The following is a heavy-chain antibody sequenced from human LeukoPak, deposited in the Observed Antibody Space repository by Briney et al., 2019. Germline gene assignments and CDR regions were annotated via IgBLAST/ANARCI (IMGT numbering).Heavy chain of an antibody. V-gene: IGHV3-48*04. CDR2: IISSSSTI. J-gene: IGHJ4*02. Sequence: PGGSLRLSCAASGFTFSSYGMNWVRQAPGEGLEWVSYIISSSSTIYYADSVKGRFTISRDNAKNSLYLQMNSLRAEDTAVYYCARVRGIAVAGEIDYWGQGTLVTASS. D-gene: IGHD6-19*01. CDR1: GFTFSSYG. CDR3: ARVRGIAVAGEIDY.